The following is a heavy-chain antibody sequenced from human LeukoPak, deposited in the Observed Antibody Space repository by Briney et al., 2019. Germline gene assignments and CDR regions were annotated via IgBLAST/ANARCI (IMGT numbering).Heavy chain of an antibody. CDR2: IKQDGSEK. V-gene: IGHV3-7*01. CDR3: AKEAYYYDSSGHFDY. J-gene: IGHJ4*02. D-gene: IGHD3-22*01. CDR1: GFTFSIYW. Sequence: GGSLRLSCAASGFTFSIYWMSGVRQAPGKGREGVASIKQDGSEKYYADDVKGRFTSSGDNSKNTLYLQMNSLRAEDSAVYSSAKEAYYYDSSGHFDYWGQGTLVTVSS.